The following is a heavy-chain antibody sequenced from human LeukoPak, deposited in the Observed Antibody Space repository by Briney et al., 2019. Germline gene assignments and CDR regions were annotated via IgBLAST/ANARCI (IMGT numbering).Heavy chain of an antibody. D-gene: IGHD3-10*01. CDR3: ARTTYYGSGSPRAFDI. CDR1: GGSISSGGYS. V-gene: IGHV4-30-2*01. CDR2: IYHSGST. J-gene: IGHJ3*02. Sequence: SETLSLTCTVSGGSISSGGYSWGWIRQPPGKGLEWIGYIYHSGSTYYNPSLKSRVTISVDRSKNQFSLKLSSVTAADTAVYYCARTTYYGSGSPRAFDIWGQGTMVTVSS.